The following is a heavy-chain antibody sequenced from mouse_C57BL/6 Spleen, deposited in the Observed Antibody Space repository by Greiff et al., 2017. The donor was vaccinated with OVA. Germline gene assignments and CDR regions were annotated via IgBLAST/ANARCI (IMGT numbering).Heavy chain of an antibody. J-gene: IGHJ1*03. V-gene: IGHV1-53*01. D-gene: IGHD2-4*01. CDR1: GYTFTSYW. Sequence: QVQLQQPGAELVKPGASVKLSCKASGYTFTSYWMHWVKQSPGQGLEWIGNINPSNGGTNYNEKFKSKATLTVDKSSSTAYMQLSSLTSEDSAVYDCATWCYYDYDGADWYFDGWGTGTTVTVS. CDR3: ATWCYYDYDGADWYFDG. CDR2: INPSNGGT.